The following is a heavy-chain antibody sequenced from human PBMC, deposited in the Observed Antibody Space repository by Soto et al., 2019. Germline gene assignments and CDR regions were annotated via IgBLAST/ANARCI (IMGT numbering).Heavy chain of an antibody. CDR1: GGTFSSYT. D-gene: IGHD3-10*01. J-gene: IGHJ6*02. Sequence: QVQLVQSGAEVKKPGSSVKVSCKASGGTFSSYTISWVRQAPGQGLEWMGRIIPILGIANYAQKFQGRVTITADKSTSTAYMELSSLRSEDTAVYYCARRGLVRGAGGMDVWGQGTTVTVSS. CDR2: IIPILGIA. V-gene: IGHV1-69*02. CDR3: ARRGLVRGAGGMDV.